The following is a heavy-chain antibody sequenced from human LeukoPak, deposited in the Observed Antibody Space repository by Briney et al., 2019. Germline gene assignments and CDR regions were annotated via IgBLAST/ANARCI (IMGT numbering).Heavy chain of an antibody. CDR1: GGSISSYY. Sequence: SETLSLTCTVSGGSISSYYWSWLRQPPGKGLEWIGYIYYSGSTNYNPSLKSRVTISVDTSKNQFSLKLSSVTAADTAVYYCARVEYYDSSGYWFFDYWGQGTLVTVSS. V-gene: IGHV4-59*01. J-gene: IGHJ4*02. D-gene: IGHD3-22*01. CDR2: IYYSGST. CDR3: ARVEYYDSSGYWFFDY.